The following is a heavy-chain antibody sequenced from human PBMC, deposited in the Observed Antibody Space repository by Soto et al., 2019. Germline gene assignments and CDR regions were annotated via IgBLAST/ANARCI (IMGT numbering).Heavy chain of an antibody. V-gene: IGHV1-69*01. D-gene: IGHD3-10*01. CDR1: GGTFSSYA. CDR2: IIPIFGTA. Sequence: QVQLVQSGAEVKKPGSSVKVSCKASGGTFSSYAISWVRQAPGQGLEWMGGIIPIFGTANYAQKFQGRVTITGDESTSTAYMELSSLRSEDTAVYYCAREGGGFGDAADAFDIWGQGTMVTVSS. J-gene: IGHJ3*02. CDR3: AREGGGFGDAADAFDI.